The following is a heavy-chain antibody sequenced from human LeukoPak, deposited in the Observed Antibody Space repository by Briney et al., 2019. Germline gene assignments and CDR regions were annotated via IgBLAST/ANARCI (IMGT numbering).Heavy chain of an antibody. D-gene: IGHD4-23*01. CDR1: GFTFSSYW. Sequence: GGSLRLSCAASGFTFSSYWIHWVRQAPGKGLVWISRTNNDGSNTIYADSVKGRFTVSRDNAKNTLYLQMNSLRGEDTAVYYCARGPGGNTQIDAWGQGTLVTVSS. J-gene: IGHJ5*02. V-gene: IGHV3-74*01. CDR2: TNNDGSNT. CDR3: ARGPGGNTQIDA.